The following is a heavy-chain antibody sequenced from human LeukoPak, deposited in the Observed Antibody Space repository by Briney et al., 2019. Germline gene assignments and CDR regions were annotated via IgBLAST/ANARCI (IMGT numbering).Heavy chain of an antibody. J-gene: IGHJ4*02. Sequence: GGSLRLSCAASGFTFSTAWMNWVRQAPGKGLEWVGRIKSSNDGGAIDYAAFVKGRFTISRDDSKDTLYLQVSGLKTEDTAVYYCTTGSEYHSESSGFYSPPRLDFWGRGTLVTVSS. D-gene: IGHD3-22*01. CDR3: TTGSEYHSESSGFYSPPRLDF. V-gene: IGHV3-15*07. CDR2: IKSSNDGGAI. CDR1: GFTFSTAW.